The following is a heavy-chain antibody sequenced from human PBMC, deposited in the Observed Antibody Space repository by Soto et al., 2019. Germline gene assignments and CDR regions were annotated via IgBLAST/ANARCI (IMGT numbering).Heavy chain of an antibody. CDR1: GGSISSYY. V-gene: IGHV4-59*01. CDR3: ARDFDFWSGYYRSRWFDP. Sequence: SETLSLTCTVSGGSISSYYWSWIRQPPGKGLEWIGYIYYSGSTNYNPSLKSRVTISVDTSRNQFALKLSSVTAADTAVYYCARDFDFWSGYYRSRWFDPWGQGTLVTVSS. CDR2: IYYSGST. D-gene: IGHD3-3*01. J-gene: IGHJ5*02.